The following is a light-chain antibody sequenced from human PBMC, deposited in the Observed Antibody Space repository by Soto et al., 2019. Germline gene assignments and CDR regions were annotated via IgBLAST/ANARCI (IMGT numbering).Light chain of an antibody. Sequence: DIQMTQSPPSVSASVGDRVTITCRASQDVGKWLAWYQQKSGQAPTLLIHGASNLQSGVPPRYSGSGYGTDFTLTINSLQPEDFATYYCQQANSFPITFGQGTRLEI. J-gene: IGKJ5*01. V-gene: IGKV1-12*01. CDR2: GAS. CDR3: QQANSFPIT. CDR1: QDVGKW.